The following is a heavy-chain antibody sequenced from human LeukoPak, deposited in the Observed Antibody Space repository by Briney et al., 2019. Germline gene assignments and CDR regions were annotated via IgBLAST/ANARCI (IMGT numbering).Heavy chain of an antibody. CDR2: ISSSSYI. CDR1: GFTFSSYS. CDR3: ARARGSSWGLFDL. J-gene: IGHJ2*01. V-gene: IGHV3-21*04. D-gene: IGHD6-13*01. Sequence: GGSLRLSCAASGFTFSSYSMNWVRQAPGKGLEWVSSISSSSYIYYADSVKGRFTISRDNAKNSLYLQMNSLRAEDTAVYYCARARGSSWGLFDLWGRGTLVTVSS.